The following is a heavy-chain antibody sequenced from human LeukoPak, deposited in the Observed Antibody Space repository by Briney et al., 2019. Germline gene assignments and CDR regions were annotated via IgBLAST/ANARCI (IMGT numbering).Heavy chain of an antibody. V-gene: IGHV3-7*03. CDR1: GFTFRIYW. Sequence: GGSLRLSCAASGFTFRIYWMSWVRQAPGKGLEWVAKINQDGSERYYVDAVKGRFTISRDNSKNTLYLQMNSLRAEDTAVYYCAKDATIFGVSEFDYWGQGTLVTVSS. CDR3: AKDATIFGVSEFDY. D-gene: IGHD3-3*01. CDR2: INQDGSER. J-gene: IGHJ4*02.